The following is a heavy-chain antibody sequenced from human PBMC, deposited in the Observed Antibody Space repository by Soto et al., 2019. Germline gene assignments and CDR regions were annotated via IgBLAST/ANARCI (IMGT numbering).Heavy chain of an antibody. D-gene: IGHD2-2*01. J-gene: IGHJ4*02. CDR3: ARSGCRSTSCSFEY. CDR1: GFTFSNYA. V-gene: IGHV3-30-3*01. CDR2: TSSDGSNK. Sequence: QVQLVESGGGVVQPERSLRLSCAASGFTFSNYAMNWVRQAPGKGLEWVAVTSSDGSNKYYADSVNGRFTISRDNSKNTLYLQMDSLRVEDTAVYYCARSGCRSTSCSFEYWGQGTLVTVSS.